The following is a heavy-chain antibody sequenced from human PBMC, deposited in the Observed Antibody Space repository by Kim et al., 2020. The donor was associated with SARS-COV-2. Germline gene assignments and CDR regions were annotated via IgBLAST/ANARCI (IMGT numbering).Heavy chain of an antibody. Sequence: SETLSLTCAVYGGSFSGYYWSWIRQPPGKGLEWIGEINHSGSTNYNPSLKSRVTISVDTSKNQFSLKLSSVTAADTAVYYCARGPGQWLVIWGQGTLVTVSS. V-gene: IGHV4-34*01. CDR3: ARGPGQWLVI. D-gene: IGHD6-19*01. J-gene: IGHJ4*02. CDR2: INHSGST. CDR1: GGSFSGYY.